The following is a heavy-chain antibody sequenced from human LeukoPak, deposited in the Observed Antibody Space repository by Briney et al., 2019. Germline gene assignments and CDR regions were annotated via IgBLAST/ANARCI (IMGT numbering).Heavy chain of an antibody. J-gene: IGHJ4*02. Sequence: GGSLRLSCAASGFTFSSYGMHWVRQAPGKGLEWVAVISYDGSNKYYADSVKGRFTISRDNSKNTLYLQMNSLRAEDTAVYYCAKDPKNAAMAVYYFDYWGQGTLVTVSS. CDR3: AKDPKNAAMAVYYFDY. V-gene: IGHV3-30*18. CDR1: GFTFSSYG. CDR2: ISYDGSNK. D-gene: IGHD5-18*01.